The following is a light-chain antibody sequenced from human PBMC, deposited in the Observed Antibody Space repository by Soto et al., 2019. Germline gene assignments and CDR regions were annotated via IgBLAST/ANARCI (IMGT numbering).Light chain of an antibody. CDR3: SSYTAFSTWV. Sequence: QAVVTQPASVSGSPGQSITISCTGTSNDVGGYNYVSWYQQHPGKAPQLIIYEVSNRPSGVSHRFSGSKSGDTASLTISGLQAEDGADYYCSSYTAFSTWVFGGGTKLTVL. J-gene: IGLJ3*02. CDR1: SNDVGGYNY. V-gene: IGLV2-14*01. CDR2: EVS.